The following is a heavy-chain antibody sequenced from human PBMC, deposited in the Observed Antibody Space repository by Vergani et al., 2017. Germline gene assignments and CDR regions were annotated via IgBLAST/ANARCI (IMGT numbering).Heavy chain of an antibody. Sequence: EVQLLESGGDLVQPGGSLRLSCAASGFTFNHYAMNWVRQAPGKGLEWVSGISGSGGSTYYAGSVKGRFTISRDSSKNTLYLQMNSLSVGDTAVYYCAKANPRNSXYDYLYYYHAMDVWGQGTTVTVSS. V-gene: IGHV3-23*01. D-gene: IGHD5-12*01. CDR2: ISGSGGST. CDR1: GFTFNHYA. J-gene: IGHJ6*02. CDR3: AKANPRNSXYDYLYYYHAMDV.